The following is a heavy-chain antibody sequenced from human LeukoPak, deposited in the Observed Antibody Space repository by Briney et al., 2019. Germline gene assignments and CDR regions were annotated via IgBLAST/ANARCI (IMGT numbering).Heavy chain of an antibody. J-gene: IGHJ6*03. CDR3: ARGYYGSGSHCCHMDV. D-gene: IGHD3-10*01. V-gene: IGHV4-34*01. CDR1: VGSFSGYY. Sequence: SETLSLTCAVSVGSFSGYYWSWVRQPPGKGLEWIGEINHTGSTNYNSSLKSRVSISADTSKNPFSLKLSSATAADTAVYYCARGYYGSGSHCCHMDVWGKGTTITVS. CDR2: INHTGST.